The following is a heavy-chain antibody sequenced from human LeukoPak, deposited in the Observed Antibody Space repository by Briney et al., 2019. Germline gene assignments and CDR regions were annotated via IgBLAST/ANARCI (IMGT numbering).Heavy chain of an antibody. J-gene: IGHJ4*02. V-gene: IGHV1-2*02. CDR3: ALYSGYDLPLGAPFDY. D-gene: IGHD5-12*01. CDR2: SDPKSGAT. CDR1: GYTFTPYY. Sequence: ASVQVSCKTSGYTFTPYYIHWLRQAPGQRVEWMGWSDPKSGATKYEHFQGRVTMTRDTSISTAYMEVSRLTSDDTVVYYCALYSGYDLPLGAPFDYWGQGTLVTVSS.